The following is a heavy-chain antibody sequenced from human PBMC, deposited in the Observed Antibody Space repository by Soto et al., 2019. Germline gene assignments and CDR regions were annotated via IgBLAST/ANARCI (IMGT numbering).Heavy chain of an antibody. Sequence: GGSMILSCAASGLNFSSFVMHLVRQAQGKGLEWVAVIWYDGSNKYYADSVKGRFTISRDNSKNTLYLQMNSLRAEDTAVYYCARDHSIDCRGGSCYPFDYWGQGTLVTVSS. V-gene: IGHV3-33*01. D-gene: IGHD2-15*01. J-gene: IGHJ4*02. CDR2: IWYDGSNK. CDR3: ARDHSIDCRGGSCYPFDY. CDR1: GLNFSSFV.